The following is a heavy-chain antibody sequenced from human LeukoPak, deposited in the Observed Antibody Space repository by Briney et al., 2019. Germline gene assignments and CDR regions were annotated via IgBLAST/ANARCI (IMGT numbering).Heavy chain of an antibody. D-gene: IGHD3-22*01. Sequence: ASVKVSCKASGYTFTGYYMHWVRQAPGQGLKWMGWINPNSGGTNYAQKFQGWVTMTRDTSISTAYMELSSLRSEDTAVYYCARVRGDSSGYPTPYAFDIWGQGTMVTVSS. CDR1: GYTFTGYY. CDR3: ARVRGDSSGYPTPYAFDI. J-gene: IGHJ3*02. CDR2: INPNSGGT. V-gene: IGHV1-2*04.